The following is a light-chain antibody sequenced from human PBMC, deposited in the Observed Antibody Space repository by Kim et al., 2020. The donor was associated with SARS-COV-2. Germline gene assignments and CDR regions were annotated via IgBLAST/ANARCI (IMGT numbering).Light chain of an antibody. CDR3: NSRDSNDNVV. J-gene: IGLJ2*01. Sequence: VALGQTVRITWQGDSLRSYYATWYQQKPGQAPILVIYGKNNRPSGIPDRFSGSSSGDTASLTITGTQAGDEADYYCNSRDSNDNVVFGGGTKLTVL. V-gene: IGLV3-19*01. CDR2: GKN. CDR1: SLRSYY.